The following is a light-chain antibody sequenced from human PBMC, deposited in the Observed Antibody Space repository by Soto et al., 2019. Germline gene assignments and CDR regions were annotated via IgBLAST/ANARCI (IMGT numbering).Light chain of an antibody. CDR3: CADAGRSTYV. Sequence: QSALTQPASVSGSPGQSITISCTRTSSDVGSYNFVSWYQQHPGEVPKVMIYEVSKRLSGVSDRFSGSKSGNTASLTISGLQAEDEADYYCCADAGRSTYVFGTGTKLTVL. V-gene: IGLV2-23*02. CDR2: EVS. CDR1: SSDVGSYNF. J-gene: IGLJ1*01.